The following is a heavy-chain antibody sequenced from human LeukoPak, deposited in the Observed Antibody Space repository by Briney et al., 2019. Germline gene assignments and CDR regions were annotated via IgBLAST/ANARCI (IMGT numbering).Heavy chain of an antibody. CDR2: ISHSGST. CDR3: TRVNTPVATFDY. Sequence: PSETLSLTCTVSGYSISSGYYGGWIRQPPGQGLEWIATISHSGSTYYNPSLRSRVTISVDTSKNQFSLKLSSVTAADTAVYYCTRVNTPVATFDYWGQGTLVTVSS. D-gene: IGHD5-18*01. CDR1: GYSISSGYY. V-gene: IGHV4-38-2*02. J-gene: IGHJ4*02.